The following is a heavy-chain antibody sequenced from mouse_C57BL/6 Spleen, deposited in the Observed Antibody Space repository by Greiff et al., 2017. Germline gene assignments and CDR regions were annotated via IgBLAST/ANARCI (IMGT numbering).Heavy chain of an antibody. V-gene: IGHV5-17*01. CDR1: GFTFSDYG. D-gene: IGHD2-1*01. CDR3: ARVYGNYRYYAMDY. Sequence: EVKVVESGGGLVKPGGSLKLSCAASGFTFSDYGMHWVRQAPEKGLEWVAYISSGSSTIYYADTVKGRFTISRDNAKNTLFLQMTSLRSEDTAMYYCARVYGNYRYYAMDYWGQGTSVTVSS. J-gene: IGHJ4*01. CDR2: ISSGSSTI.